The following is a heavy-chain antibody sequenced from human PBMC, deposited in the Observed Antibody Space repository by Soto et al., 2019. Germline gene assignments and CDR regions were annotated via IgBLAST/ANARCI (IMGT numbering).Heavy chain of an antibody. CDR1: GFTFSDHY. J-gene: IGHJ4*02. V-gene: IGHV3-11*05. CDR2: ISTSSSYT. CDR3: ARLRLTGYFDY. Sequence: QVQLVESGGGLVKPGGSLRLSCVASGFTFSDHYMTWIRQAPGKGLEWLSYISTSSSYTNYADSVKGRFTIYRDNAMNSLYLQMNSLRAEDTAVYYCARLRLTGYFDYWGQGTLVTVSS.